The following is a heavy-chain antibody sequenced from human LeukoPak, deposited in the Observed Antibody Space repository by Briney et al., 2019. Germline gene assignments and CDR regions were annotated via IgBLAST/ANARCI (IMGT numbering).Heavy chain of an antibody. Sequence: GGSLRLSCAASGFTFTSYAMSWVRQAPGKGLEWVSGISGSGGGTYYADSVKGRFTISWDNSKNTLYLQMNSLRAEDTAIYYCAPQWELLRAFDYWGQGTLVTVSS. CDR3: APQWELLRAFDY. D-gene: IGHD1-26*01. CDR2: ISGSGGGT. J-gene: IGHJ4*02. CDR1: GFTFTSYA. V-gene: IGHV3-23*01.